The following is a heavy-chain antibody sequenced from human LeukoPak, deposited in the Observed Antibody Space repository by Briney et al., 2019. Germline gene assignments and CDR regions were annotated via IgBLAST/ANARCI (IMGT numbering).Heavy chain of an antibody. CDR2: ISGGGVST. CDR3: AKGGSNVVVPAAKAYYFDY. Sequence: GGSLRLSCAASGFTFSSYGMSWVRQAPGKGLEWVSGISGGGVSTFYADSVKGRFTISRDNSKNTLYLQMNSLRAEDTAIYYCAKGGSNVVVPAAKAYYFDYWGQGTLVTVSS. V-gene: IGHV3-23*01. J-gene: IGHJ4*02. D-gene: IGHD2-2*01. CDR1: GFTFSSYG.